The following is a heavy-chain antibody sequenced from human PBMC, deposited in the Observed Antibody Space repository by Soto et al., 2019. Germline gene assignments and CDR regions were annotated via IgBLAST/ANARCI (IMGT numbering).Heavy chain of an antibody. J-gene: IGHJ5*02. CDR3: AKDPNCSSTSCLSGGWLDP. V-gene: IGHV3-30*18. CDR1: GFTFSSYG. D-gene: IGHD2-2*01. CDR2: ISYDGSNK. Sequence: GGSLRLSCAASGFTFSSYGMHWVRQAPGKGLEWVAVISYDGSNKYYADSVKGRFTISRDNSKNTLYLQMNSLRAEDTAVYYCAKDPNCSSTSCLSGGWLDPWGEGTMVTVYS.